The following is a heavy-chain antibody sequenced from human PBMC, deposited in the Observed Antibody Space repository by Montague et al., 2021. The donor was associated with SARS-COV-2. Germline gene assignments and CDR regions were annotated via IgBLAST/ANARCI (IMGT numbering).Heavy chain of an antibody. V-gene: IGHV4-59*01. CDR2: IYHNTGNT. J-gene: IGHJ4*02. Sequence: SETLSLTCSVSGGSISVYYCNWIRQPPGKGLEWTGYIYHNTGNTNYNPSLQSRVTISLDTSKNQFSLNLRSVTAADTALYFCARGTGYDYYFDCWGLGTLVTVSS. D-gene: IGHD5-12*01. CDR1: GGSISVYY. CDR3: ARGTGYDYYFDC.